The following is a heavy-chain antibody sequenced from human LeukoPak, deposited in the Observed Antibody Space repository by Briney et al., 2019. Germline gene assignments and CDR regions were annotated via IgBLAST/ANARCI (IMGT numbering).Heavy chain of an antibody. CDR3: ARDYGDYEFIE. D-gene: IGHD4-17*01. CDR2: IHSSGST. J-gene: IGHJ4*02. CDR1: GGSISSFY. Sequence: SETLSLTCTVSGGSISSFYWSRIRQPPGKGLEWMGYIHSSGSTNYNPSLKSRITISVDTSKNQFSLKLTSVTAADTAVYYCARDYGDYEFIEWGQGTLVTVSS. V-gene: IGHV4-59*01.